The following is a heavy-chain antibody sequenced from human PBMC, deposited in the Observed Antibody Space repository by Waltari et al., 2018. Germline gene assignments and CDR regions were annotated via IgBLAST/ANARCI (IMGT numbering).Heavy chain of an antibody. CDR1: GFTFSNAW. CDR2: IKSKTDGGTT. Sequence: EVQLVESGGGLVKPGGSLRLSFAASGFTFSNAWLSWVRQAPGKGLEWVGRIKSKTDGGTTDYAAPVKGRFTISRDDSKNTLYLQMNSLKTEDTAVYYCTTDLGSSAYFDYWGQGTLVTVSS. V-gene: IGHV3-15*01. CDR3: TTDLGSSAYFDY. J-gene: IGHJ4*02. D-gene: IGHD6-6*01.